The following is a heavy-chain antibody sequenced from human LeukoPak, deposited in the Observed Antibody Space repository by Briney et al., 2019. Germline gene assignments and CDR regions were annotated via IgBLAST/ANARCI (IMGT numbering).Heavy chain of an antibody. CDR2: ISAYNGNT. J-gene: IGHJ4*02. CDR3: ARDTYCSGGSCYSNYFDY. CDR1: GGTFSSYA. D-gene: IGHD2-15*01. Sequence: ASVKVSCKASGGTFSSYAISWVRQAPGQGLEWMGWISAYNGNTNYAQKVQGRVTMTTETSTSTAYMELRSLRSDDTAVYYCARDTYCSGGSCYSNYFDYWGQGTLVTVSS. V-gene: IGHV1-18*01.